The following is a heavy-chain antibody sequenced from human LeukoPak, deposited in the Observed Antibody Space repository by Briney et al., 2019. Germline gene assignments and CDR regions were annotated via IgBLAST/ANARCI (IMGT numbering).Heavy chain of an antibody. CDR2: IYGSGSP. V-gene: IGHV4-4*07. D-gene: IGHD3-10*01. J-gene: IGHJ4*02. Sequence: PSETLSLTCTVSGGSISSYYWSWIRQPAGKGLEWIGRIYGSGSPNYNPSLKSRLTVSVDRSKNQFSLKLSSVTAADTAVYYCAREDVWFGELQGAFDYWGRGTLVTVSS. CDR3: AREDVWFGELQGAFDY. CDR1: GGSISSYY.